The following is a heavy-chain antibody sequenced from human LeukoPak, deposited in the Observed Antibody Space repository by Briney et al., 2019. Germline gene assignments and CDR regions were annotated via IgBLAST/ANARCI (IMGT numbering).Heavy chain of an antibody. CDR2: ISAYNNYT. CDR1: GYTFTSYG. J-gene: IGHJ5*02. D-gene: IGHD4-17*01. Sequence: ASVKVSCKASGYTFTSYGINWVRQAPGQGLEWMGKISAYNNYTTYAQKFQGRIAMTTDTSTNTAYMDLRSLRSDDTAFYYCAREGADDHGRLQWFDPWGQGTLVTVSS. V-gene: IGHV1-18*01. CDR3: AREGADDHGRLQWFDP.